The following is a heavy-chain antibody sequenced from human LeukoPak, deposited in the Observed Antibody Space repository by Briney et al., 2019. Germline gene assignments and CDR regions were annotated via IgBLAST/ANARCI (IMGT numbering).Heavy chain of an antibody. D-gene: IGHD1-26*01. Sequence: GGSLRLSCAASGFAFSNFAMHWVRQAPGKGLECVALISYDGSKKYYADSVKGRFTISRDTSKNTLYLQMNSLRTEDTAVCYCAREGHGGAVDYWGQGTLVTVPS. CDR1: GFAFSNFA. CDR2: ISYDGSKK. J-gene: IGHJ4*02. CDR3: AREGHGGAVDY. V-gene: IGHV3-30-3*01.